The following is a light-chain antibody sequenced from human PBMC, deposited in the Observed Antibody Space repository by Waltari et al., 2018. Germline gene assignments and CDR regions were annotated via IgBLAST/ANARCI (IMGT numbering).Light chain of an antibody. CDR1: QNIGNY. V-gene: IGKV3-20*01. CDR2: GAS. Sequence: IVLTQSPGTLSLSPGGRATLSRRASQNIGNYLAWYQQKPGQAPRLLIYGASSRAAGIPDRFSGSGSGADFSLTISRLEPEDFAVYYCQHHVRLPATFGQGTKV. J-gene: IGKJ1*01. CDR3: QHHVRLPAT.